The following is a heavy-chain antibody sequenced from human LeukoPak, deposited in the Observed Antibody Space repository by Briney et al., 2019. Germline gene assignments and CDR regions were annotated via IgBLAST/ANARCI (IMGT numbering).Heavy chain of an antibody. Sequence: SETLSLTCTVSGGSVSGYYWSWIRQPPGGGLEWIGYIYHTGHTHYNASLKGRVTMSMDTSQGQISLRMSSMTAADTAVYYCTRHPFMSPFDYWGQRTLVTVSS. CDR2: IYHTGHT. D-gene: IGHD3-10*02. CDR1: GGSVSGYY. CDR3: TRHPFMSPFDY. J-gene: IGHJ4*02. V-gene: IGHV4-59*08.